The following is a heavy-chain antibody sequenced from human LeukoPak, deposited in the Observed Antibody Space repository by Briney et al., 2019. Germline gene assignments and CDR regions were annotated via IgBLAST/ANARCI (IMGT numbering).Heavy chain of an antibody. D-gene: IGHD3-3*01. CDR2: ISAYNGNT. CDR3: AKHINTYYDFWSGPKRITKDAFDI. J-gene: IGHJ3*02. Sequence: ASVKVSCKASGYTFTSYGISWVRQAPGQGLEWMGWISAYNGNTNYAQKLQGRVTMTTDTSTSTAYMELRSLRSDDTAVYYCAKHINTYYDFWSGPKRITKDAFDIWGQGTMVTVS. CDR1: GYTFTSYG. V-gene: IGHV1-18*01.